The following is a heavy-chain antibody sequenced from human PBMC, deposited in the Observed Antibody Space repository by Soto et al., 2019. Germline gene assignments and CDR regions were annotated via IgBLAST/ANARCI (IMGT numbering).Heavy chain of an antibody. V-gene: IGHV1-69*13. J-gene: IGHJ6*02. CDR2: IIPIFGTA. CDR3: ARRTLPGITMVLGADFGGMDV. CDR1: GGTFSSYA. D-gene: IGHD3-10*01. Sequence: SSVKVSCKASGGTFSSYAISWVRQAPGQGLEWMGGIIPIFGTANYAQKFQGRVTITADESTSTAYMELSSLRSEDTAVYYCARRTLPGITMVLGADFGGMDVWGQGAKVTVS.